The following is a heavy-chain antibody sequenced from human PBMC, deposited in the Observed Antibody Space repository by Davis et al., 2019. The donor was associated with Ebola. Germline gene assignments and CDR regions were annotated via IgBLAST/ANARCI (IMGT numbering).Heavy chain of an antibody. V-gene: IGHV4-30-4*01. CDR3: ARDWQDYGGNSDYFDY. CDR1: GGSISSGDYY. Sequence: PSETLSLTCTVSGGSISSGDYYWSWIRQPPGKGLEWIGYIYYSGSTYYNPSLKSRVTISVDTSKNQFSLKLSSVTAADTAVYYCARDWQDYGGNSDYFDYWGQGTLVTVSS. CDR2: IYYSGST. D-gene: IGHD4-23*01. J-gene: IGHJ4*02.